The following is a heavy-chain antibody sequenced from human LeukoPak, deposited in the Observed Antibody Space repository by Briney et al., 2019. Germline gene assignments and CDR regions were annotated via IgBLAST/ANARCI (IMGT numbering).Heavy chain of an antibody. CDR2: ISGSGGGT. Sequence: PGGSLRLSCAASGFTFSSYAMSWVRQAPGKGLEWVSAISGSGGGTYYADSVKGRFTISRDNSKNTPYLQMNSLRAEDTAVYYCARDEVGATFDYWGQGTLVTVSS. CDR1: GFTFSSYA. CDR3: ARDEVGATFDY. D-gene: IGHD1-26*01. V-gene: IGHV3-23*01. J-gene: IGHJ4*02.